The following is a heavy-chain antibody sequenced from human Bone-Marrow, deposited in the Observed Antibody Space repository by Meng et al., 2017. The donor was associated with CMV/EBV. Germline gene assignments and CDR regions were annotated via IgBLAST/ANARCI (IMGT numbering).Heavy chain of an antibody. Sequence: GESLKISCAASGFTFSSYAMSWVRQAPGKGLEWVSAISGSGGRTYYADSVKGRFTIPRDNSKNTLYLQKNSLRAEDTAVYYCAKPRIRGEFDIWGQGTMVTVSS. CDR3: AKPRIRGEFDI. J-gene: IGHJ3*02. D-gene: IGHD3-16*01. CDR1: GFTFSSYA. CDR2: ISGSGGRT. V-gene: IGHV3-23*01.